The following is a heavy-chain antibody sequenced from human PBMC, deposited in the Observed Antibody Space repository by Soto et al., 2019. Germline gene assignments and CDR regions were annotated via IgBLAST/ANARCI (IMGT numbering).Heavy chain of an antibody. CDR3: AKDPRSPDYDILTGYQDPWWFDP. CDR1: GFTFSSYA. CDR2: ISGSGGST. D-gene: IGHD3-9*01. V-gene: IGHV3-23*01. Sequence: EVQLLESGGGLVQPGGSLRLSCAASGFTFSSYAMSWVRQAPGKRLEWVSAISGSGGSTYYADSVKGRFTISRDNSKNTLYLQRNSLRAEDTAVYYCAKDPRSPDYDILTGYQDPWWFDPWGQGTLVTVSS. J-gene: IGHJ5*02.